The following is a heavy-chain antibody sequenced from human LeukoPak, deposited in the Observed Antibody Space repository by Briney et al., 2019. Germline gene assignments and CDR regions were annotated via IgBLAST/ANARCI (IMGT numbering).Heavy chain of an antibody. Sequence: SETLSLTCAVYGGSFSGYYWSWIRQPPGKGLEWIGEINHSGSTNYNPSLKSRVTISVDTSKNQFSLKLSSVTAADTAVYYCARGYCSSTSCYVNWFDPWGQGTLVTVSS. CDR3: ARGYCSSTSCYVNWFDP. D-gene: IGHD2-2*01. V-gene: IGHV4-34*01. J-gene: IGHJ5*02. CDR1: GGSFSGYY. CDR2: INHSGST.